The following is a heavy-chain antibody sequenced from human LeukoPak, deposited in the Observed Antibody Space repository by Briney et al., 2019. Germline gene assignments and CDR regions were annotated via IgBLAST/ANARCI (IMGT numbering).Heavy chain of an antibody. J-gene: IGHJ4*02. V-gene: IGHV3-23*01. CDR1: GFTFSSYA. CDR3: ATDGGLLWFGELRH. Sequence: GSLRLSCAASGFTFSSYAMSWVRQAPGKGLEWVSAISGSGGSTYYADSVKGRFTISRDNSKNTLYLQMNSLRAEDTAVYYCATDGGLLWFGELRHWGQGTLATVSS. CDR2: ISGSGGST. D-gene: IGHD3-10*01.